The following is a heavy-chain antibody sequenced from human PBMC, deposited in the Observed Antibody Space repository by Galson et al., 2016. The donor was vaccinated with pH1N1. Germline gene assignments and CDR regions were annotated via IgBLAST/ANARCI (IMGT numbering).Heavy chain of an antibody. CDR1: GYIFTRDY. D-gene: IGHD7-27*01. Sequence: SVKVSCKASGYIFTRDYFHWVRRAPGQGLEWMGVIDPSNGGTTFAQKLQSLVTMTRDTSTSTVYMELRGLKSEDTAVYYCIRDLGRLRDFWGQGTLVTVSS. CDR2: IDPSNGGT. CDR3: IRDLGRLRDF. J-gene: IGHJ4*02. V-gene: IGHV1-46*03.